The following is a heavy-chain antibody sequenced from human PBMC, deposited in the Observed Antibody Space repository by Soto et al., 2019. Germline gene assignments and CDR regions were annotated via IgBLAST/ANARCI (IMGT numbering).Heavy chain of an antibody. Sequence: LSQTLSLTCAISGDSVSSNSAAWNWIRHSPSRGLEWLGRTYYRSKWYNDYAVSMRSRITINPDTTKNQFSLQLNSATPEDTAVYYCATWRFDYWGQGTLVTVSS. CDR3: ATWRFDY. CDR2: TYYRSKWYN. V-gene: IGHV6-1*01. J-gene: IGHJ4*02. CDR1: GDSVSSNSAA.